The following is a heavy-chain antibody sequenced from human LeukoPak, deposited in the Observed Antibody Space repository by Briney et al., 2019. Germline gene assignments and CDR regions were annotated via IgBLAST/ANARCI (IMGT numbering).Heavy chain of an antibody. CDR3: ARGMTTGPDP. CDR2: IYYSGSA. CDR1: GGSISSYS. D-gene: IGHD4-17*01. V-gene: IGHV4-59*08. Sequence: SETLSLTCTVSGGSISSYSWSWIRQPPGKGPEWIGYIYYSGSASYNPSLKSRLTISVDTSKNQFSLNLSSVPAADTAVYYCARGMTTGPDPWGQGTLVTVSS. J-gene: IGHJ5*02.